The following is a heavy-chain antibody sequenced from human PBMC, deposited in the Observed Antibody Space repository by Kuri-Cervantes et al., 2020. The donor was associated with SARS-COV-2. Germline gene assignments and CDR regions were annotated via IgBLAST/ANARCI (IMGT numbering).Heavy chain of an antibody. J-gene: IGHJ6*02. D-gene: IGHD5-24*01. CDR1: VFTFSDKW. CDR3: AGEDVGNYNMDV. V-gene: IGHV3-7*01. Sequence: GESLKISCAASVFTFSDKWMSWVRQAPGKGLEWVANINQDGSEESYVESVKGRFTISRDNARNSLYLQMNSLRAEDTALYYCAGEDVGNYNMDVWGQGTTVTVSS. CDR2: INQDGSEE.